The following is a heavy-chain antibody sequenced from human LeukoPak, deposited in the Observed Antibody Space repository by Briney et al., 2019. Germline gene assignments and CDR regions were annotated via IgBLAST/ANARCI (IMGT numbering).Heavy chain of an antibody. V-gene: IGHV4-39*01. CDR2: IYYSGST. CDR1: GGSISSYY. Sequence: PSQTLSLTCTVSGGSISSYYWGWIRQPPGKGLEWIGSIYYSGSTYYNPSLKSRVTISVDTSKNQFSLKLSSVTAADTAVYYCARRSPYSGSYGAGYFDLWGRGTLVTVSS. CDR3: ARRSPYSGSYGAGYFDL. J-gene: IGHJ2*01. D-gene: IGHD1-26*01.